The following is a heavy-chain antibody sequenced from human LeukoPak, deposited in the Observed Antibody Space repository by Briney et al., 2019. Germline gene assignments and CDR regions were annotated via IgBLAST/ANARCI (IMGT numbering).Heavy chain of an antibody. Sequence: XASVKVSCKASGYTFNSYIMHWVRQAPGQRLEWMGWINAGNGDTKYSQKFQGRVTITRDTSASTAYMELSSLRSEDTAVYYCARVSGYEFWSGYRSPSYGYYGMDVWGQGTTVTVSS. V-gene: IGHV1-3*01. CDR2: INAGNGDT. CDR1: GYTFNSYI. CDR3: ARVSGYEFWSGYRSPSYGYYGMDV. J-gene: IGHJ6*02. D-gene: IGHD3-3*01.